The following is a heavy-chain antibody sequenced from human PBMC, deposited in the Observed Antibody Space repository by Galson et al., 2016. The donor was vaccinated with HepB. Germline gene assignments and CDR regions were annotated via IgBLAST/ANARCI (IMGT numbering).Heavy chain of an antibody. V-gene: IGHV4-59*12. CDR3: ARSLNFYGRLYDHWFDP. Sequence: SETLSLTCTVSGGSIDDSCYNWVRQPPGKGLEWIGCIYFSGHTNYNPSLKSRVTISVDTPKKKFSLRLESVTAADSAVYYCARSLNFYGRLYDHWFDPWGQGTLVTVSP. D-gene: IGHD2-2*02. CDR1: GGSIDDSC. CDR2: IYFSGHT. J-gene: IGHJ5*02.